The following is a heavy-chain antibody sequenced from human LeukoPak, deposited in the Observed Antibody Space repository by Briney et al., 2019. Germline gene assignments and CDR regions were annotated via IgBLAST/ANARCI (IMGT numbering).Heavy chain of an antibody. CDR3: VRGYHRGGLDV. J-gene: IGHJ6*02. D-gene: IGHD1-14*01. Sequence: SQTLSLTCAISGDSVSRNSVVWNWVRQSPSRGLEWLARAYYESKWYIDHPGSLQSRMIVNSDTAKNQISLQLKSVSLEDTAVYYCVRGYHRGGLDVWGQGTMVTVSS. CDR2: AYYESKWYI. V-gene: IGHV6-1*01. CDR1: GDSVSRNSVV.